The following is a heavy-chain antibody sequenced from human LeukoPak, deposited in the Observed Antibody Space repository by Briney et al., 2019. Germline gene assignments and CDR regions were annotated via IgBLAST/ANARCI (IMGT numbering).Heavy chain of an antibody. D-gene: IGHD7-27*01. Sequence: PGGSLRLSCAASGFMFRSYSMNWVRQAPGKGLEWVSSISSSSSYIFYADSVKGRFTISRDNAKKSLSLQMNSLRAEDTAVYYCARETADTESPGWYFDLWGRGTLVTVSS. CDR3: ARETADTESPGWYFDL. V-gene: IGHV3-21*01. CDR2: ISSSSSYI. J-gene: IGHJ2*01. CDR1: GFMFRSYS.